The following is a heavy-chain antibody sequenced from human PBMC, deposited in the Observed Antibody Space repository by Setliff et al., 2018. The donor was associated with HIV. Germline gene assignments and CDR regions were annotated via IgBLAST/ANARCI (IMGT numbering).Heavy chain of an antibody. CDR2: IFDSGTT. J-gene: IGHJ4*02. CDR1: GGSITSYY. V-gene: IGHV4-59*08. CDR3: ARQGGYNSPLMG. Sequence: PSETLSLTCTVSGGSITSYYWNWIRQSPGKGLEWIGYIFDSGTTKYNPSVTSRVTISVDASKNQFFLQLISVTAADTAVYYCARQGGYNSPLMGWGQGKLVTVSS. D-gene: IGHD3-10*01.